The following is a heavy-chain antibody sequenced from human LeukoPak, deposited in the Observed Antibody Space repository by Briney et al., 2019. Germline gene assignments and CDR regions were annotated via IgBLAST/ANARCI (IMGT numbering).Heavy chain of an antibody. CDR3: ARGDHFSYYYMDV. CDR1: GGTFSNYG. V-gene: IGHV1-69*05. J-gene: IGHJ6*03. Sequence: GSSVKVSCKASGGTFSNYGISWVRQAPGQGLEWMGRIIPIFVATNYAQQFQGRVTINTDESTSTAYMELSSLRSEDTAVYYCARGDHFSYYYMDVWGKGTTVTVSS. CDR2: IIPIFVAT.